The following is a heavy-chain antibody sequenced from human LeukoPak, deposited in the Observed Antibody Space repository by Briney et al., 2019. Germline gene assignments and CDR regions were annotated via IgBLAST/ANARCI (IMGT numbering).Heavy chain of an antibody. J-gene: IGHJ3*02. D-gene: IGHD6-13*01. Sequence: ASVKVSCKASGYTFTSYGISWVRQAPGQGLEWMGWISGYNDNTNYAQNLQGRVTMTTDTSTSTAYMELRSLRSDDTAVYYCARGRYPHTSSWYGDDFDIWGQGTMVTLSS. CDR3: ARGRYPHTSSWYGDDFDI. CDR2: ISGYNDNT. V-gene: IGHV1-18*01. CDR1: GYTFTSYG.